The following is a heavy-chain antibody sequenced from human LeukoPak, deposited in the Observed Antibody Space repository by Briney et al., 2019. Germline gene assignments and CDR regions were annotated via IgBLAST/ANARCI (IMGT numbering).Heavy chain of an antibody. D-gene: IGHD4-17*01. J-gene: IGHJ6*02. Sequence: GGSLRLSCAASGFTFSSYWMHWVRQAPGKGLEWVAVISYDGSNKYYADSVKGRFTISRDNSKNTLYLQMNSLRAEDTAVYYCARDSGIYGDYYYYGMDVWGQGTTVTVSS. V-gene: IGHV3-30-3*01. CDR2: ISYDGSNK. CDR3: ARDSGIYGDYYYYGMDV. CDR1: GFTFSSYW.